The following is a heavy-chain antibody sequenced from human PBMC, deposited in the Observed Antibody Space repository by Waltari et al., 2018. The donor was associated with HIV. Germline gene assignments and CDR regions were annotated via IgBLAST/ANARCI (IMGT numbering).Heavy chain of an antibody. CDR2: ISSNGGAI. V-gene: IGHV3-48*03. CDR3: ARDDLIVRRPFGI. Sequence: DVQLVESGGELVQTVGSLRLSCAGSAFAFYPYAMNWVRQAPGKGLEWIAYISSNGGAIHYADSVRGRFTISRDNAKSSLYLQMNSLRGEDTAIYYCARDDLIVRRPFGIWGQGTMVTV. J-gene: IGHJ3*02. CDR1: AFAFYPYA. D-gene: IGHD3-16*02.